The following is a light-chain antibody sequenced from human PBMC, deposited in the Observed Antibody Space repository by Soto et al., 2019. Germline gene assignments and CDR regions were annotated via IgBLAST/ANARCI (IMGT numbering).Light chain of an antibody. CDR1: QNIGSS. CDR3: QQTNDYSAYT. V-gene: IGKV1-5*01. CDR2: DES. Sequence: DIQMTQSPSTLSASVGDRVTITCRASQNIGSSLSWYQHRPGKAPNLLIFDESTLSTGVPSRFRGSGFGTEFISTNARLLHDDFAAHYCQQTNDYSAYTFGQGTKLESK. J-gene: IGKJ2*01.